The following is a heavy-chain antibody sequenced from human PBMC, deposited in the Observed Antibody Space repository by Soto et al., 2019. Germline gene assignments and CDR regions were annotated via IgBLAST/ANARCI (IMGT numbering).Heavy chain of an antibody. CDR3: ARDPDYSNNHYDYYGMDV. D-gene: IGHD4-4*01. Sequence: SVKVSCKASGGTFSSYAISWVRQAPGQGLEWMGGIIPIFGTANYAQKFQGRVTITADESTSTAYMELSSLRSEDTAVYYCARDPDYSNNHYDYYGMDVWGQGTTVTVSS. CDR2: IIPIFGTA. V-gene: IGHV1-69*13. J-gene: IGHJ6*02. CDR1: GGTFSSYA.